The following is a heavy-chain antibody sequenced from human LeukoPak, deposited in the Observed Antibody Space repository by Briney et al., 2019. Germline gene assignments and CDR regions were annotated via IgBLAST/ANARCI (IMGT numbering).Heavy chain of an antibody. D-gene: IGHD2/OR15-2a*01. V-gene: IGHV3-15*01. CDR2: IKSKTDGGTT. J-gene: IGHJ6*03. CDR1: GFTFRNAW. Sequence: PGGSLRLSCAASGFTFRNAWVSWGRQAPGKGLEGVGRIKSKTDGGTTDYAAPGKGRFTISRDDSKNTLYLQMNSLNTEDTAVYYCTADPSSRYMDVWGKGTTVTVSS. CDR3: TADPSSRYMDV.